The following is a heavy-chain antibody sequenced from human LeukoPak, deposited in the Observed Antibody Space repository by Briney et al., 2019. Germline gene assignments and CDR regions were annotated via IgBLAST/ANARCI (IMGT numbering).Heavy chain of an antibody. V-gene: IGHV3-49*04. Sequence: GRSLRLSCTASGFTFGDYAMSWVRQAPGKGLEWVGFIRSKAYGGTTEYAASVKGRFTISRDDSKSIAYLQMSSLKTEDTAVYHCTRGRGYCSGGSCYGYYWGQGTLVTVSS. CDR2: IRSKAYGGTT. J-gene: IGHJ4*02. CDR1: GFTFGDYA. D-gene: IGHD2-15*01. CDR3: TRGRGYCSGGSCYGYY.